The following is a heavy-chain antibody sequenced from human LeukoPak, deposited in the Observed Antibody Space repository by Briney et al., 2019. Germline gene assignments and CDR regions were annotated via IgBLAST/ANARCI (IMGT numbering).Heavy chain of an antibody. CDR1: GFTFSSYA. CDR3: AKSGRYYDSSGYYYVEEPEYFQP. V-gene: IGHV3-23*01. Sequence: GGSLRLSCAASGFTFSSYAMSWVRQAPGKGLEWVSAISGSGGSTYYADSVKGRFTISRDNSKNTLYLQMNSLRAEDTAVYYCAKSGRYYDSSGYYYVEEPEYFQPWGQGTLVTVSS. CDR2: ISGSGGST. D-gene: IGHD3-22*01. J-gene: IGHJ1*01.